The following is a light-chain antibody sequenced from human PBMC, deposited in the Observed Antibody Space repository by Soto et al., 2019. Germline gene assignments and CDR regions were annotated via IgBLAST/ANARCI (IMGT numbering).Light chain of an antibody. J-gene: IGLJ2*01. CDR2: EVS. Sequence: QSALTQPPSVSGSPGQSVTISCTGTSSDVGSYNRVSWYQQPPGTAPKLMIYEVSNWPSGVPDRFSGSKSGNTASLTISGLQAEDEADYYCSSYTSSITVVFGGGTKLTVL. CDR1: SSDVGSYNR. V-gene: IGLV2-18*02. CDR3: SSYTSSITVV.